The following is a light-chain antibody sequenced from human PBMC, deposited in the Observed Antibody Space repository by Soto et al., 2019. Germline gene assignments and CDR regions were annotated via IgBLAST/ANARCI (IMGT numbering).Light chain of an antibody. CDR3: CSYGDTNTVYV. CDR2: EVS. V-gene: IGLV2-8*01. Sequence: LTQPPSASGSLGQSVTISCTGTSSDIGTYDYVSWYQQHPGRAPKLIIFEVSKRPLGVPDRFSGSQSGNRASLTISGLQAEDEADYYCCSYGDTNTVYVFGTGTKVTVL. J-gene: IGLJ1*01. CDR1: SSDIGTYDY.